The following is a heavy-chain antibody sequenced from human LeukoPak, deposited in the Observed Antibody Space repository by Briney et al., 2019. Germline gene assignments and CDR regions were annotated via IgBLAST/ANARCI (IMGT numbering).Heavy chain of an antibody. D-gene: IGHD5-18*01. Sequence: HPGGSLRLSCAASGFTFSCYAMHWVRQAPGKGLEWVAVISYDGSNKYYADSVKGRFTISRDNSKNTLYLQMNSLRAEDTAVYYCARETNSLVDTAMVNYMDVWSKGTTVTVSS. J-gene: IGHJ6*03. CDR2: ISYDGSNK. CDR1: GFTFSCYA. CDR3: ARETNSLVDTAMVNYMDV. V-gene: IGHV3-30*04.